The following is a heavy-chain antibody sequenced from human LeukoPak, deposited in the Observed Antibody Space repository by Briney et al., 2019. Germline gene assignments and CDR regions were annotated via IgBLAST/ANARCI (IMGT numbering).Heavy chain of an antibody. V-gene: IGHV3-21*01. CDR1: GFTFSSYS. CDR3: ATSPVYSYGHPYYFDY. D-gene: IGHD5-18*01. J-gene: IGHJ4*02. CDR2: ISSSSRYI. Sequence: GGSLRLSCAGSGFTFSSYSMNWVRQAPGKGLEWVSCISSSSRYIYYADSVKGRFTISRDNAKNSLYLQMNSLRAEDTAVYYCATSPVYSYGHPYYFDYWGQGTLVTVSS.